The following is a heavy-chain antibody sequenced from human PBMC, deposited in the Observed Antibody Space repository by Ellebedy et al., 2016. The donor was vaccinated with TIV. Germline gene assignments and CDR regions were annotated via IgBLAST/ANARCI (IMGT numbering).Heavy chain of an antibody. V-gene: IGHV4-4*02. J-gene: IGHJ4*02. D-gene: IGHD6-19*01. CDR3: ARGTYSSGWYVGTYYFDY. CDR2: IYHTGST. Sequence: SETLSLTCGVSGGSISSSNWWSWVRQPPGKGLEWIGEIYHTGSTNYNPSLKSRVTISVDKSKNQFSLKLRSVTAADTAVYYCARGTYSSGWYVGTYYFDYWGQGTLVTVSS. CDR1: GGSISSSNW.